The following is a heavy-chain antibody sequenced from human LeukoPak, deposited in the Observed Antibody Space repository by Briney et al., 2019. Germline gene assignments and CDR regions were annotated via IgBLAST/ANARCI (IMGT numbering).Heavy chain of an antibody. CDR3: ARYYYDSRGYAIYYYYMDV. Sequence: SETLSLTCTVSGGSISSSSYYWGWIRQPPGKGLEWIGSMYSSGSTYYNPSLKSRVTISVDTSKNQFSLKLSSVTAADTAVYYCARYYYDSRGYAIYYYYMDVWGKGTTVTISS. V-gene: IGHV4-39*01. D-gene: IGHD3-22*01. CDR2: MYSSGST. J-gene: IGHJ6*03. CDR1: GGSISSSSYY.